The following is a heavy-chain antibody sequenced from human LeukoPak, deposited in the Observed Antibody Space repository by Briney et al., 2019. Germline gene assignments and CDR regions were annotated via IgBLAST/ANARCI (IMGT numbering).Heavy chain of an antibody. CDR3: AGGGLYYYGSGSYYKPLDY. Sequence: ASVKVSCKASGYTFTSYDINWVRQATGQGLEWMGWINPNSGGTNYAQKFQGRVTMTRDTSISTAYMELSRLRSDDTAVYYCAGGGLYYYGSGSYYKPLDYWGQGTLVTVSS. CDR2: INPNSGGT. D-gene: IGHD3-10*01. CDR1: GYTFTSYD. V-gene: IGHV1-2*02. J-gene: IGHJ4*02.